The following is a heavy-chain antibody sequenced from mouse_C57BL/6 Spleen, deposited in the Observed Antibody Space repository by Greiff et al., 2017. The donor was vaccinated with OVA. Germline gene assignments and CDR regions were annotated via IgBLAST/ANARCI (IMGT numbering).Heavy chain of an antibody. CDR3: ARSLRGNYFDD. V-gene: IGHV7-3*01. CDR1: GFTFTDYY. CDR2: IRNKANGYTT. Sequence: EVMLVESGGGLVQPGGSLSLSCAASGFTFTDYYMSWVRQPPGKALEWLGFIRNKANGYTTEYSASVKGRFTISRDNSQSILYLQMNALRAEDSATYYCARSLRGNYFDDWGQGTTLTVSS. J-gene: IGHJ2*01.